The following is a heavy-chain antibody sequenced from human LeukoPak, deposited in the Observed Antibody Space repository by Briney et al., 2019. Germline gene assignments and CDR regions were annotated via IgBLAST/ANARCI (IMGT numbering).Heavy chain of an antibody. V-gene: IGHV1-8*01. CDR2: MNPNSGYT. CDR1: GYNFTSFD. CDR3: ARVRFRSSWYLLGY. D-gene: IGHD6-13*01. J-gene: IGHJ4*02. Sequence: ASVKVSCKASGYNFTSFDIIWLRQATGQGLEWMGWMNPNSGYTGYARKFQGRVTLTRNTSIGTAYMELSRLRSDDTAVYYCARVRFRSSWYLLGYWGQGTLVTVSS.